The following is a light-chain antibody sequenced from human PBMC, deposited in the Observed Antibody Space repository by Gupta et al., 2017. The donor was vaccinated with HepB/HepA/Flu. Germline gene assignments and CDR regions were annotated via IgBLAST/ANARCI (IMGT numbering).Light chain of an antibody. Sequence: DIVVIPTPLSLSVTPGQPATISSKSSQTLLRSDGMTYLYWYVQKPGQPPQLLIYEVSNRVAGVPDRFSGSGSGTDFTLKINRVESEDVGVYYCKQCAYLPITFGGGTKVEIK. CDR1: QTLLRSDGMTY. J-gene: IGKJ4*01. CDR2: EVS. CDR3: KQCAYLPIT. V-gene: IGKV2D-29*01.